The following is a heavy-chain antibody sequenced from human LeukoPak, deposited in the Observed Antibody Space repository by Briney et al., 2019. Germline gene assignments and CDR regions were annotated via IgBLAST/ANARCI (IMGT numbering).Heavy chain of an antibody. V-gene: IGHV3-11*01. D-gene: IGHD3-9*01. CDR2: ISSSGSTI. J-gene: IGHJ4*02. CDR1: GFTFSDYY. CDR3: ALSNPGLRYFDWLPFDY. Sequence: GGSLRLSCSASGFTFSDYYMSWIRQAPGKGLEWVSYISSSGSTIYYADSVKGRFTISRDNAKNSLYLQMNSLRAEDTAVYYCALSNPGLRYFDWLPFDYWGQGTLVTVSS.